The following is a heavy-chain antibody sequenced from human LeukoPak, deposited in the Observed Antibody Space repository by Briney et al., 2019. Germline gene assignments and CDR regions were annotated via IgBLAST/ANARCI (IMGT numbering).Heavy chain of an antibody. CDR2: INPNSDYT. Sequence: ASVTVSCKASGYTFTDYYMHWVRQAPGQGLEWMGWINPNSDYTFYAQKFQGRVTLTRDTSISTVYMELTTLTSDDTALYYCAVAPGDYWGQGTLVSVSA. V-gene: IGHV1-2*02. J-gene: IGHJ4*02. D-gene: IGHD2-21*01. CDR1: GYTFTDYY. CDR3: AVAPGDY.